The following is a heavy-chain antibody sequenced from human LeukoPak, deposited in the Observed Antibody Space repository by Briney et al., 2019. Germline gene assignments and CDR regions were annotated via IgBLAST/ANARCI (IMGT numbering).Heavy chain of an antibody. CDR3: ARDDFTGPFDY. CDR1: GGSISRDY. Sequence: PSETLSLTCTVSGGSISRDYWSWIRQPPGKGLEWIGSMSSGGSTFYNPSLKSRVGISVDTSNNQFSLKLNSVTAADTAVYYCARDDFTGPFDYWGQGTLVTVSS. V-gene: IGHV4-59*12. D-gene: IGHD1-1*01. J-gene: IGHJ4*02. CDR2: MSSGGST.